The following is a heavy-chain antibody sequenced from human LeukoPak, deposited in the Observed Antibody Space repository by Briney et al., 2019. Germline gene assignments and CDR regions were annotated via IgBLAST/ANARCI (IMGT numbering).Heavy chain of an antibody. D-gene: IGHD2-15*01. CDR2: IYPGDSDT. V-gene: IGHV5-51*01. Sequence: GESLKISCKGSGYSFTSYWIGWVRQMPGKGLEWMGIIYPGDSDTRYSPSFQGQVTISADKSISTAYLQWSSLRASDTAMYYCARSGCSGGSRYPRTNWFDPWGQGTLVTVSS. J-gene: IGHJ5*02. CDR3: ARSGCSGGSRYPRTNWFDP. CDR1: GYSFTSYW.